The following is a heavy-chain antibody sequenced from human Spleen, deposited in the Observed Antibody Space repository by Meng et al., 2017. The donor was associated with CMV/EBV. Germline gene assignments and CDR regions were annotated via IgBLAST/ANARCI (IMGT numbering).Heavy chain of an antibody. D-gene: IGHD6-13*01. J-gene: IGHJ4*02. Sequence: GESLKISCAASGFTFRSHSMNWVRQAPGKGLEWVGRIKSKTDGGTTDYAAPVKGRFTISRDDSKNTLYLQMNSLKTEDTAVYYCTTDLAAAGPYYFDYWGQGTLVTVSS. CDR3: TTDLAAAGPYYFDY. V-gene: IGHV3-15*01. CDR1: GFTFRSHS. CDR2: IKSKTDGGTT.